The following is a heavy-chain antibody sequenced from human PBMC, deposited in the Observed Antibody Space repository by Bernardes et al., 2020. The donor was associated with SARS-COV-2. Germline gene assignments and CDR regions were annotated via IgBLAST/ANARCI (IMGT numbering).Heavy chain of an antibody. CDR1: GVSISSSNYY. V-gene: IGHV4-39*01. CDR3: AGASCGIDCYLGGLRSWDYGMDV. D-gene: IGHD2-21*02. J-gene: IGHJ6*02. Sequence: LSLTCSVSGVSISSSNYYWGWIRQSPGKGLEWIGSLYSSGNTYYNPSLQSRATESIDTSKNQFSLRLSFVTAADTAVYYCAGASCGIDCYLGGLRSWDYGMDVWGQGTTVTVSS. CDR2: LYSSGNT.